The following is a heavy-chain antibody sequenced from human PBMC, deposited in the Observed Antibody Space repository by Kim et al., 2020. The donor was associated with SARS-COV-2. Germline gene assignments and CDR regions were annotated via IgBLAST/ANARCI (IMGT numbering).Heavy chain of an antibody. CDR3: ARDPYSGSYAFDY. V-gene: IGHV4-59*01. CDR1: GGSISSYY. D-gene: IGHD1-26*01. J-gene: IGHJ4*02. CDR2: IYYSGST. Sequence: SETLSLTCTVSGGSISSYYWSWIRQPPGKGLEWIGYIYYSGSTNYNPSLKSRVTISVDTSKNQFSLKLSSVTAADTAVYYCARDPYSGSYAFDYWGQGTLVTVSS.